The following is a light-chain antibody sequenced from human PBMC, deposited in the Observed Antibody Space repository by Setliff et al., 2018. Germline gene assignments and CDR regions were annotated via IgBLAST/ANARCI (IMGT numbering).Light chain of an antibody. CDR2: NNN. CDR3: AAWDDSLRGYV. V-gene: IGLV1-47*01. CDR1: SSNTGKNY. Sequence: QSALTQSPSASASPGQRVTMSCSGSSSNTGKNYVYWYQQFPGTAPKLPIYNNNQRPSGVPDRFSGSKSGTSASLAISGLRSDDEADYYCAAWDDSLRGYVFGSGTKVTVL. J-gene: IGLJ1*01.